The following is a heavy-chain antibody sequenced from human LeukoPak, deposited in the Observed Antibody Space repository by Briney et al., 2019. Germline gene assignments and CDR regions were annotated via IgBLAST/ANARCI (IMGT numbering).Heavy chain of an antibody. J-gene: IGHJ4*02. CDR3: ARVVATKQRGYGY. D-gene: IGHD5-12*01. Sequence: SETLSLTCAVYGGSFSGYYWSWIRQPPGKGLEWIGEISHSGSTNYNPSLKSRVTISVDTSKNQFSLKLSSVTAADTAVFYCARVVATKQRGYGYWGQGTLVTVSS. CDR2: ISHSGST. CDR1: GGSFSGYY. V-gene: IGHV4-34*01.